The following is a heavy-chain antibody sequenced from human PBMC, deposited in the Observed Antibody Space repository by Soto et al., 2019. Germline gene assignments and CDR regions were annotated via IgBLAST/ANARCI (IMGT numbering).Heavy chain of an antibody. J-gene: IGHJ4*02. CDR2: IYYSGST. CDR1: GGSISSYY. Sequence: TSETLSLTCTVSGGSISSYYWSWIRQPPGKGLEWIGYIYYSGSTNYNPSLKSRVTISVDTSKNQFSLKLSSVTAADTAVYYCARHDFGDNLDYWGQGTLVTVSS. CDR3: ARHDFGDNLDY. V-gene: IGHV4-59*08. D-gene: IGHD4-17*01.